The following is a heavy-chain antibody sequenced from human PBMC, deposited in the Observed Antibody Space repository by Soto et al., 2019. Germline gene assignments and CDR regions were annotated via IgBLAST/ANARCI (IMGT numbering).Heavy chain of an antibody. Sequence: QVQLVQSGAEVKKPGASVKVSCKASGYTFTSYGISWVRQAPGQGLEWMGWISAYNGNTNYAQKLQGRVTMTTDTATSTAYMELRSLRSDDTAVYYCERGGQLELRPRVAADYFDYWGQGTLVNVSS. D-gene: IGHD1-7*01. V-gene: IGHV1-18*01. CDR1: GYTFTSYG. CDR3: ERGGQLELRPRVAADYFDY. J-gene: IGHJ4*02. CDR2: ISAYNGNT.